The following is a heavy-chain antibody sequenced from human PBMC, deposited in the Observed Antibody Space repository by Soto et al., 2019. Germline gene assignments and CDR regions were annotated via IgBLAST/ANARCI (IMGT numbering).Heavy chain of an antibody. V-gene: IGHV4-34*01. CDR2: INHSGST. CDR1: GGSLSGYY. CDR3: ARGGRGFLWSGDPSAFDI. Sequence: EQLQQWGAGLLKPSETLSLTCAVYGGSLSGYYWSWIRQPPGKGLEWIGEINHSGSTNYNPSLKSRVTISVDTSKNQFSLKLSSVTAADTAVYYCARGGRGFLWSGDPSAFDIWGQGTLVTVSS. D-gene: IGHD3-3*01. J-gene: IGHJ3*02.